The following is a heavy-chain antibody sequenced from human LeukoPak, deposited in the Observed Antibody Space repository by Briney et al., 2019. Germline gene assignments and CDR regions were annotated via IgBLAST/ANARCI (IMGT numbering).Heavy chain of an antibody. V-gene: IGHV3-11*01. D-gene: IGHD5-18*01. Sequence: GRSLRLSCAASGFTFSDYYMSWIRQAPGKGLEWVSYISSSGSTIYYADSVKGRFTISRDNAKNSLYLQMNSLRAQDTAVYYCARDVYSYGYFGYYGMDVWGKGTTVTVSS. CDR3: ARDVYSYGYFGYYGMDV. J-gene: IGHJ6*04. CDR2: ISSSGSTI. CDR1: GFTFSDYY.